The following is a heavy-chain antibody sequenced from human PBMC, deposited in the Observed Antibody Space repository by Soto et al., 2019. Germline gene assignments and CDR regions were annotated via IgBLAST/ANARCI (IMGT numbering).Heavy chain of an antibody. Sequence: PGGSLRLSCAASGFTFSSYGMHWVRQAPGKKLEWVEVISYDGSNKYYADSVKGKFTISRDNSKNTLYLQMNSLRAEDTALYYCARDRYAKDGFLEWRSGMDVWGQGTTVTVSS. D-gene: IGHD3-3*01. V-gene: IGHV3-30*12. CDR2: ISYDGSNK. CDR1: GFTFSSYG. J-gene: IGHJ6*02. CDR3: ARDRYAKDGFLEWRSGMDV.